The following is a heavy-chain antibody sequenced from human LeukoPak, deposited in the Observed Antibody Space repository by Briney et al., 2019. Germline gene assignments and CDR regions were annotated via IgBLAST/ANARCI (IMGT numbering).Heavy chain of an antibody. CDR1: GYTFTSSG. V-gene: IGHV1-18*01. CDR3: ARELDSSGYYYNFDY. D-gene: IGHD3-22*01. J-gene: IGHJ4*02. Sequence: ASVKVSCKASGYTFTSSGISWVRQAPGQGLEWMGWISAYNGNTHYAQKLQGRVTMTTDTSTSTAYMELRSLRSDDTAVYYCARELDSSGYYYNFDYWGQGTLATVSS. CDR2: ISAYNGNT.